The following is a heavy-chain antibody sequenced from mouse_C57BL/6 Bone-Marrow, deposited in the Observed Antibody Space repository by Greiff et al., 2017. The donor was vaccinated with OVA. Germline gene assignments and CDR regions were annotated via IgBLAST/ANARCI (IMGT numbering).Heavy chain of an antibody. V-gene: IGHV5-12*01. CDR2: ISNGGGST. CDR3: ARLGLDFDY. J-gene: IGHJ2*01. CDR1: GFTFSDYY. Sequence: DVHLVESGGGLVQPGGSLKLSCAASGFTFSDYYMYWVRQTPEKRLEWVAYISNGGGSTYYPDTVKGRFTISRDNAKNTLYLQMSRLQSEDTAMYYCARLGLDFDYWGQGTTLTVSS. D-gene: IGHD4-1*01.